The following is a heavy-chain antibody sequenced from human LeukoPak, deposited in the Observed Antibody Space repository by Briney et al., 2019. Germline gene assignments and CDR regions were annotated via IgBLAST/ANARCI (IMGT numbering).Heavy chain of an antibody. Sequence: ASVNVSFKAAGYTFITYDINWVRQPPGQGLELMGLIGAYIDNTNYAQSLKDRVSMTIYTSSTTTYMELRSLSSDDPAVYYCEREKSSYRYGYNYWGQGTLVTVSS. CDR1: GYTFITYD. D-gene: IGHD5-18*01. J-gene: IGHJ4*02. CDR3: EREKSSYRYGYNY. CDR2: IGAYIDNT. V-gene: IGHV1-18*01.